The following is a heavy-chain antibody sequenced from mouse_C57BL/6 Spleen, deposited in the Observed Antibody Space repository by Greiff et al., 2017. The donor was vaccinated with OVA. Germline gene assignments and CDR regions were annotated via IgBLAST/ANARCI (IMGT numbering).Heavy chain of an antibody. V-gene: IGHV1-52*01. CDR1: GYTFTSYW. D-gene: IGHD4-1*01. CDR3: ARGPWGTWFAY. CDR2: IDPSDSET. J-gene: IGHJ3*01. Sequence: QVQLKQPGAELVRPGSSVKLSCKASGYTFTSYWMHWVKQRPIQGLEWIGNIDPSDSETQYNQKFKDKSTLTVDKSSITAYMQLSSLTSEDSAVYYCARGPWGTWFAYWGQGTLVTVSA.